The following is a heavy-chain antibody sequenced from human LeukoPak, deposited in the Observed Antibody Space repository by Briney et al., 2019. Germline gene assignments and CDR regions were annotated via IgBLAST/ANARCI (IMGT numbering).Heavy chain of an antibody. CDR2: ISGSGGST. Sequence: GGSLRLSCAASAFTCSSYAMSWVRQAPGKGLGWVSGISGSGGSTYYADSVKGRFTISRDNSKNTLSLQMNSLRAEDTAIYYCAKASNTWNYFDYWGQGTLVTVSS. D-gene: IGHD1-1*01. J-gene: IGHJ4*02. V-gene: IGHV3-23*01. CDR1: AFTCSSYA. CDR3: AKASNTWNYFDY.